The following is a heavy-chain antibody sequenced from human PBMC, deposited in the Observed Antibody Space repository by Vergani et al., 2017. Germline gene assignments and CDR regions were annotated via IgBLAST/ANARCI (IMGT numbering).Heavy chain of an antibody. V-gene: IGHV2-26*01. CDR2: IFSNDEK. D-gene: IGHD6-13*01. Sequence: QVTLKESGPVLVKPTETLTLTCTVSGFSLSNARMGVSWIRQPPGKALEWLAHIFSNDEKSYSTSLKCRLTISKDTSKSQVVLTMTNMDPVDTATYYCARILGVPAAGSFDYWGQGTLVTVSS. J-gene: IGHJ4*02. CDR3: ARILGVPAAGSFDY. CDR1: GFSLSNARMG.